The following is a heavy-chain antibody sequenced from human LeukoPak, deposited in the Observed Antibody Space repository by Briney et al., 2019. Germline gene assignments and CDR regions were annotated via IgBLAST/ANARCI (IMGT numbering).Heavy chain of an antibody. CDR2: ISSSGSYI. CDR1: GFTFSTYS. CDR3: ARDSQRDFWSDPADY. Sequence: GGSLRLSCAASGFTFSTYSMNWVRQAPGKGLEWVSSISSSGSYIYYADSVKGRFTISRDNAKNSLYLQMNSLRAEDTAVYYCARDSQRDFWSDPADYWGQGTLVTVSS. V-gene: IGHV3-21*01. D-gene: IGHD3-3*01. J-gene: IGHJ4*02.